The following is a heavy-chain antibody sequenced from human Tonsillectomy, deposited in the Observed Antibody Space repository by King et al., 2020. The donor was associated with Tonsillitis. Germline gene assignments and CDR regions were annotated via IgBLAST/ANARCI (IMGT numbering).Heavy chain of an antibody. D-gene: IGHD5/OR15-5a*01. J-gene: IGHJ3*02. CDR2: VFHSGAT. CDR1: GYSISSGHF. V-gene: IGHV4-38-2*01. CDR3: ASPFVSAAFDI. Sequence: VQLQESGPGLVKPSETLSLTCDVSGYSISSGHFWGWIRQPPGKGLEWIGNVFHSGATYYNPSLKSRVTISVDTSKNQFYLKVHSVTAADTAVYYCASPFVSAAFDIWGQGTMVTVSS.